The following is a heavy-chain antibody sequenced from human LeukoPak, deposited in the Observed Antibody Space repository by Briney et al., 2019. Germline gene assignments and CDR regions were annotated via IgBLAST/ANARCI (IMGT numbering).Heavy chain of an antibody. D-gene: IGHD3-22*01. V-gene: IGHV4-30-4*01. CDR3: ARARRITMIVVQGGTFDP. CDR1: GGSISSGDYY. Sequence: SETLSLTCTVSGGSISSGDYYWSWIRQPPGKGLEWIGYIYYSGSTYYNPSLKSRVTISVDTSKNQFSLKLSSVTAADTAVYYCARARRITMIVVQGGTFDPWGQGTLVTVSS. J-gene: IGHJ5*02. CDR2: IYYSGST.